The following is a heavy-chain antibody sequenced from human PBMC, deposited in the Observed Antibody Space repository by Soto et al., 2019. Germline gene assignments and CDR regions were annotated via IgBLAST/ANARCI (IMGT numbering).Heavy chain of an antibody. D-gene: IGHD3-16*01. V-gene: IGHV1-46*03. CDR1: GYTFTDYY. Sequence: QVQLVQSGAEVKKPGASVKVSCKASGYTFTDYYMHCVRQAPGQGLEWMGIIYPSDASKTYAQKFEGRVTMTNETSTTTGYMEMSSLKSQDTAVYFCSSGSVLHLGDLALGNYWGQGTLVTVSS. J-gene: IGHJ4*02. CDR3: SSGSVLHLGDLALGNY. CDR2: IYPSDASK.